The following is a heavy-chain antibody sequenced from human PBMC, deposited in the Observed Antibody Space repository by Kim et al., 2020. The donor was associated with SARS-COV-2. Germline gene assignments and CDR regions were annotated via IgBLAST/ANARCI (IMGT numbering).Heavy chain of an antibody. CDR3: AREGNYYDSSGYYS. CDR2: ISYDGGNK. Sequence: GGSLRLSCAASGFTLSSYAMHWVRQAPGKGLEWVAVISYDGGNKYYADSVKGRFTISRDNSKNTLYLQMNSLRAEDTAVYYCAREGNYYDSSGYYSWGQGTLVSVSS. CDR1: GFTLSSYA. D-gene: IGHD3-22*01. J-gene: IGHJ1*01. V-gene: IGHV3-30*04.